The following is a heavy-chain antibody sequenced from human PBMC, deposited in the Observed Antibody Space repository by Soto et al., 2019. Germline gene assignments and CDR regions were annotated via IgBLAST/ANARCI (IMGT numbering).Heavy chain of an antibody. V-gene: IGHV4-39*01. CDR3: ARHQLYGPARRGFDS. CDR1: GDSIDRSSYY. CDR2: VFYSGGA. D-gene: IGHD3-3*01. J-gene: IGHJ4*02. Sequence: TSETLSLTCTVSGDSIDRSSYYWGWVRQPPGKSLKWIGSVFYSGGAYYTPSLKTRATVSVDTSKNQFSLKLTSVTAADTAFYFCARHQLYGPARRGFDSWGQGSLVTVSS.